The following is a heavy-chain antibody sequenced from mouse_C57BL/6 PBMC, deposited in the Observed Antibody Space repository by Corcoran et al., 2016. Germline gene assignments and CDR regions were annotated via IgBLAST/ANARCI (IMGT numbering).Heavy chain of an antibody. J-gene: IGHJ3*01. D-gene: IGHD2-4*01. Sequence: EVQLQQSGPELVKPGASVKISCKASGYTFTDYYMNWVKQSHGKSLEWIGDINPNNGGTSYNQKFKGKATLTVDKSSSTAYMALRSLTSEDSAVYYCARPSIYYDYGGFAYWGQGTLVTVSA. V-gene: IGHV1-26*01. CDR3: ARPSIYYDYGGFAY. CDR1: GYTFTDYY. CDR2: INPNNGGT.